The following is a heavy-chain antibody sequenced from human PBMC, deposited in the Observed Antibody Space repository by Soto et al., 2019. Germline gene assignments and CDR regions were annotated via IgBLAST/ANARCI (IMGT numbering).Heavy chain of an antibody. Sequence: QVQLVQSGAEVKRPGASVKVSCKAYNYMFRSYGVSWVRQAPGQGLEWVGWISAFSGNTNYPQNFQGRITMTTDTSTGTAYMELRTLRSDDSAIYYCARDGGYGAGSYFDYWGQGTLVTVSS. CDR2: ISAFSGNT. J-gene: IGHJ4*02. D-gene: IGHD3-10*01. V-gene: IGHV1-18*01. CDR3: ARDGGYGAGSYFDY. CDR1: NYMFRSYG.